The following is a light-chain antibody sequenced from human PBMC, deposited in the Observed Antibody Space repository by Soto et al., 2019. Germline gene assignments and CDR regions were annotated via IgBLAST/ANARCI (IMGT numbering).Light chain of an antibody. CDR1: QSISSW. J-gene: IGKJ1*01. CDR2: DAS. CDR3: QQYKSYSVWT. V-gene: IGKV1-5*01. Sequence: DIQMTQSPSTLSASVGDRVTITCRASQSISSWLAWYQQKPGKAPKLLIYDASRLQSGVPSRFSGSESGTEFTLPISSLQQDDFATNYCQQYKSYSVWTFVQGTKVEIK.